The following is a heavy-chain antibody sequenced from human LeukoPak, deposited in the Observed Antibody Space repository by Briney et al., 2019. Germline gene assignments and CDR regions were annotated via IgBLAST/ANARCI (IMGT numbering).Heavy chain of an antibody. D-gene: IGHD6-19*01. CDR1: GFRFNTFW. J-gene: IGHJ4*02. Sequence: GGSLRLSCAASGFRFNTFWMSWVRQAPGKGLEWVSSISSSSSYIYYADSVKGRFTISRDNAKNSLYLQMNSLRAEDTAVYYCARDGIAVAGTVDYWGQGTLVTVSS. V-gene: IGHV3-21*01. CDR2: ISSSSSYI. CDR3: ARDGIAVAGTVDY.